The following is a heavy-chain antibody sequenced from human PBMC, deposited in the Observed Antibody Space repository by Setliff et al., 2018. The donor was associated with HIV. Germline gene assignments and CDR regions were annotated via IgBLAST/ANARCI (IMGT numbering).Heavy chain of an antibody. CDR3: ARVRLYNNALDY. J-gene: IGHJ4*02. CDR2: ISGSGGST. Sequence: PGGSLRLSCAASGFTFNTYAMSWVRQAPGKGLEWVSVISGSGGSTFYADSVKGRFTISRDNSKNTLYLQMNSLRPEDTAVYYCARVRLYNNALDYWGQGTLVTVSS. V-gene: IGHV3-23*01. CDR1: GFTFNTYA. D-gene: IGHD3-10*01.